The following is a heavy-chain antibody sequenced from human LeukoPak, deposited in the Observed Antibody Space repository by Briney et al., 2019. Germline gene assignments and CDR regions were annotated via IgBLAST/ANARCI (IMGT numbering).Heavy chain of an antibody. CDR1: GDSVSSNSST. V-gene: IGHV6-1*01. CDR2: TFYWSKWYD. J-gene: IGHJ6*03. D-gene: IGHD6-6*01. Sequence: SQTLSLTCAISGDSVSSNSSTWDWIRQSLSRGLEWRGRTFYWSKWYDDYAPAVKSRLTIDPDTSKNQFSLQLSSVTPEDTATYFCVRERLAPRLGGDSYFYMDVWGEGTTVTVSS. CDR3: VRERLAPRLGGDSYFYMDV.